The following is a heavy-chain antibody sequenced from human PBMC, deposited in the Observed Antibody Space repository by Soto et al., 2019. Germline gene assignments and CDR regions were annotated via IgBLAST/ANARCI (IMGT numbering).Heavy chain of an antibody. D-gene: IGHD2-2*02. J-gene: IGHJ4*02. CDR2: ISHSGST. Sequence: QVQLQESGPGLVKPSQTLSLTCTVSGGSISSAAYYWSWIRQHPGKGPEWIGYISHSGSTYYNPSLKRRVIISVDTSKNQFSLSLTSVTAADTAVYYCAREYTYGSNFFDCWGQGALVTVSS. V-gene: IGHV4-31*03. CDR1: GGSISSAAYY. CDR3: AREYTYGSNFFDC.